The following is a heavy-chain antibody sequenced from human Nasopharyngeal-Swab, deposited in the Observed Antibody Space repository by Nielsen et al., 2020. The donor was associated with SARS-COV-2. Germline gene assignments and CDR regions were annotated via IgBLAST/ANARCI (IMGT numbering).Heavy chain of an antibody. CDR2: ANSDGSTT. J-gene: IGHJ3*02. CDR3: ARDGPNGDAFDI. D-gene: IGHD4/OR15-4a*01. V-gene: IGHV3-74*01. CDR1: GFIFSDFW. Sequence: GESLKISCSASGFIFSDFWMHWVRQAPGKGLMWVSRANSDGSTTSYADSVKGRFTISRDNARNTLYIQMNSLRAEDTAVYYCARDGPNGDAFDIWGQGTMVTVSS.